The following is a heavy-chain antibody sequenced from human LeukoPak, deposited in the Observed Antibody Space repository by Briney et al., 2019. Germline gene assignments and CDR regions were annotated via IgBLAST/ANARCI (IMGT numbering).Heavy chain of an antibody. Sequence: ASVKVSCKASGYTFTSYDINWLRQATGQGLEWMGWMNPNSGNTGYAQKFQGRVTMTRNTSISTAYMELSSLRSEDTAVYYRARFPNYDFWSGYYSVDYWGEGTLVTVSS. CDR1: GYTFTSYD. CDR2: MNPNSGNT. D-gene: IGHD3-3*01. J-gene: IGHJ4*02. CDR3: ARFPNYDFWSGYYSVDY. V-gene: IGHV1-8*01.